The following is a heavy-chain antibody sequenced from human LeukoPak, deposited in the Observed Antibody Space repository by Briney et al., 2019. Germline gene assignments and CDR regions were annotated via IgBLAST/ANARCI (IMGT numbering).Heavy chain of an antibody. CDR2: IRPDGHT. D-gene: IGHD5-12*01. CDR3: ARQVATKGEWAFDV. CDR1: GYFSTAYY. Sequence: SETLSLTCTVSGYFSTAYYWGWIRQPPGKGLEWMASIRPDGHTYTNSSLRNQLTISADMSRNEFSLKLNSLTAADTAVYYCARQVATKGEWAFDVWGQGTVVTVSS. J-gene: IGHJ3*01. V-gene: IGHV4-38-2*02.